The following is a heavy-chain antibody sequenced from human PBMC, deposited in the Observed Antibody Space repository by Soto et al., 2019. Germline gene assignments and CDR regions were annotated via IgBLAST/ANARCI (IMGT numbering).Heavy chain of an antibody. D-gene: IGHD4-17*01. CDR2: IYHSGST. CDR1: GYSISSGYY. Sequence: SETLSLTCAVSGYSISSGYYWGWIRQPPGKGLEWIGSIYHSGSTYYPPSLKSRVTISVDTSKNQFSLKLSSVTAADTAVFYCARAHDYGFDYWGQGTLVTVSS. V-gene: IGHV4-38-2*01. CDR3: ARAHDYGFDY. J-gene: IGHJ4*02.